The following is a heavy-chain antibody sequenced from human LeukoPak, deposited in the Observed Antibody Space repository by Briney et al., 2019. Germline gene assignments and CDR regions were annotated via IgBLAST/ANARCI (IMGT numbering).Heavy chain of an antibody. J-gene: IGHJ6*03. CDR2: ISSSGSTI. D-gene: IGHD3-9*01. V-gene: IGHV3-48*03. CDR3: ARGLRYFDWLPTNHYYYYYMDV. Sequence: GGSLRLSCAASGFTFSSYEMNWVRQAPGKGLEWFSYISSSGSTIYYADSVKGRFTISRDNAKNSLYLQMNSLRAEDTALYYCARGLRYFDWLPTNHYYYYYMDVWGKGTTVTVSS. CDR1: GFTFSSYE.